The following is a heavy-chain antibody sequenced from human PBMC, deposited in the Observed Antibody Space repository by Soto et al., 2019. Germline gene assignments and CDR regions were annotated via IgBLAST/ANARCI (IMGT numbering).Heavy chain of an antibody. CDR1: GFTFSTYA. CDR3: VKGSSSDYYLGYYGLDV. CDR2: NNKNGDIS. D-gene: IGHD3-22*01. Sequence: GGSLRLSCSASGFTFSTYAMHWVRQAPGKGLEHVSSNNKNGDISYYAASVKGRFTISRDNSKNTLYLQMSNLRPEDTAVYYCVKGSSSDYYLGYYGLDVWGQGTTVTVSS. J-gene: IGHJ6*02. V-gene: IGHV3-64D*06.